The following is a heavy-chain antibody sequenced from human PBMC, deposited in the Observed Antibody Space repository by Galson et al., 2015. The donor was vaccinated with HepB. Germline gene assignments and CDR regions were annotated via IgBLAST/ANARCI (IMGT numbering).Heavy chain of an antibody. D-gene: IGHD6-13*01. Sequence: SLRLSCAASGFTFSSYAMSWVRQAPGKGLEWVSAISGSGGSTYYADSVKGRFTISRDNSKNTLYLQMNSLRAEDTAVYYCAKLAWCSSSWPQAPFDYWGQGTLVTVSS. CDR2: ISGSGGST. CDR3: AKLAWCSSSWPQAPFDY. J-gene: IGHJ4*02. V-gene: IGHV3-23*01. CDR1: GFTFSSYA.